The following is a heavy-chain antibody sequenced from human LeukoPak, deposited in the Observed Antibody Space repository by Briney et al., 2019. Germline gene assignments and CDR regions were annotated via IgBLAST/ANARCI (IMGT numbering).Heavy chain of an antibody. CDR3: ARGRPPPIVRLIAAAGTALFDY. V-gene: IGHV4-4*07. Sequence: PSETLSLTCTVSGGSISSYYWSWIRQPAGKGLEWIGRIYTSGSTNYNPSLKSRVTMSVDTSKNQFSLKLSSVTAADTAVYYCARGRPPPIVRLIAAAGTALFDYWGQGILVTVSS. CDR1: GGSISSYY. CDR2: IYTSGST. D-gene: IGHD6-13*01. J-gene: IGHJ4*02.